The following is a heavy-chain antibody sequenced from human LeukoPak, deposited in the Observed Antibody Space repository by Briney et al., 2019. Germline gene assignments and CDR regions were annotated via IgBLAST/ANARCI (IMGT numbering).Heavy chain of an antibody. CDR2: FSVSGGST. D-gene: IGHD6-13*01. CDR1: GFTFSSYA. Sequence: GGSLRLSCAASGFTFSSYAMSWVRQAPGKGLEWVSTFSVSGGSTHYIDSVKGRFTISRDNSKNTLYLQKNSLRAEDTAVYYCAKGYSSSWYVGYYFDYWGQGTLVTVSS. V-gene: IGHV3-23*01. J-gene: IGHJ4*02. CDR3: AKGYSSSWYVGYYFDY.